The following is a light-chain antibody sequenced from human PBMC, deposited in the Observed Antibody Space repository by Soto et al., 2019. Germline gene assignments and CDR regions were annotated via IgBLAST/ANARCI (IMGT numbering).Light chain of an antibody. CDR1: QSVSNNY. J-gene: IGKJ5*01. V-gene: IGKV3-20*01. CDR2: GAS. Sequence: EIVLTQSPGTPSLSPGERATLSCRASQSVSNNYLAWYQHKPGQAPRLLIYGASSRATGIPDRFSGSGSGTDFTLTISRLEPEDFAVYYCQQYGTSVITFGQGTRLEIK. CDR3: QQYGTSVIT.